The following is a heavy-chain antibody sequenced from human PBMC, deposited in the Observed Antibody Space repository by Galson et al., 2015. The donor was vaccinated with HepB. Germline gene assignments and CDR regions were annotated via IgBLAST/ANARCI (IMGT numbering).Heavy chain of an antibody. J-gene: IGHJ4*02. CDR2: IVGKGDST. V-gene: IGHV3-20*04. CDR1: GFTFDDYG. D-gene: IGHD3-3*01. CDR3: ARDHVGSGYYYFDL. Sequence: SLRLSCAASGFTFDDYGMSWVRQAPGKGLEWVFGIVGKGDSTGYADSVKGRFVISRDNAKNSLYLQMDSLRVEDTALYYCARDHVGSGYYYFDLWGQGTLVTVSS.